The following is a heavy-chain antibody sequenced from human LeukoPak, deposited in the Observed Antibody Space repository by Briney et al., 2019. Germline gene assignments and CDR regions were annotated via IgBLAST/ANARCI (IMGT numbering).Heavy chain of an antibody. CDR3: ARDLDWNYADY. D-gene: IGHD1-7*01. J-gene: IGHJ4*02. V-gene: IGHV4-4*07. CDR1: GGSISSYY. Sequence: SETLSLTCTVSGGSISSYYWSWIRQPARKRLEWIGRISSSGSTNYNPSLKSRVTMSVDSSKNQFSLILISVTAADTAVYYCARDLDWNYADYWGQGTLVTVSS. CDR2: ISSSGST.